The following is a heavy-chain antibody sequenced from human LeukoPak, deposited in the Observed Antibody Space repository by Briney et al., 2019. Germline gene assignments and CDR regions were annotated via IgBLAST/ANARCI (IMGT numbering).Heavy chain of an antibody. Sequence: ASVTVSCKASGYTFTGYYMHWVRQAPGQGLEWMGWINPNSGGTNYAQKFQGRVTMTRDTSISTAYMELSRLRSDDTAVYYCASSPYDSSGYTRWGQGTLVTVSS. D-gene: IGHD3-22*01. CDR2: INPNSGGT. CDR3: ASSPYDSSGYTR. J-gene: IGHJ4*02. CDR1: GYTFTGYY. V-gene: IGHV1-2*02.